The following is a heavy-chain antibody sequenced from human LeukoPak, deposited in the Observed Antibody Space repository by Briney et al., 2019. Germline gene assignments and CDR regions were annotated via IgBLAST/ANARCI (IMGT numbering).Heavy chain of an antibody. CDR1: GGSISGYY. D-gene: IGHD2-2*01. V-gene: IGHV4-34*01. J-gene: IGHJ6*02. CDR3: ARAPGYCSSTSCYYYYGMDV. Sequence: PSETLSLTCTVSGGSISGYYWSWIRQPPGKGLEWIGEINHSGSTNYNPSLKSRVTISVDTSKNQFSLKLSSVTAADTAVYYCARAPGYCSSTSCYYYYGMDVWGQGTTVTVSS. CDR2: INHSGST.